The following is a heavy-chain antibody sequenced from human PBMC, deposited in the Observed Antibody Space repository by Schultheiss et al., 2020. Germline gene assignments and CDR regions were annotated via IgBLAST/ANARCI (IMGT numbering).Heavy chain of an antibody. Sequence: ASVKVSCKASGYTFTGYYMHWVRQAPGQGLEWLGWISAYNGNTNYAQNLQGRVTMTTDTSTSTAYMELRSLRSDDTAVYYCARDRRSYSNYAVSKDYYYGMDVWGQGTTVTVSS. V-gene: IGHV1-18*04. D-gene: IGHD4-11*01. CDR1: GYTFTGYY. CDR3: ARDRRSYSNYAVSKDYYYGMDV. CDR2: ISAYNGNT. J-gene: IGHJ6*02.